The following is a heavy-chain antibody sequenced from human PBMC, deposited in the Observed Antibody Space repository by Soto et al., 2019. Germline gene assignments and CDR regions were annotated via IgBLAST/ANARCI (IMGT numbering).Heavy chain of an antibody. CDR2: ISGSGGST. J-gene: IGHJ4*02. Sequence: EVQLLESGGGLVQPGGSLRLSCAASGFTFSSYAMSWVRQAPGKGLEWVSAISGSGGSTYYADSVKGRFTISRDNSKNTLYLQMTSRRAEDTAVYYCARGGALTTVPNFDYWGQGTLVTVSS. CDR3: ARGGALTTVPNFDY. V-gene: IGHV3-23*01. D-gene: IGHD4-17*01. CDR1: GFTFSSYA.